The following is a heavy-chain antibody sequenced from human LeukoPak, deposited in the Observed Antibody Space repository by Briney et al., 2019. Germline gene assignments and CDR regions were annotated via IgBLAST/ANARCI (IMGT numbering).Heavy chain of an antibody. V-gene: IGHV1-69*13. CDR2: IIPIFGTA. Sequence: SVKVSCKASGGTFSTYVISWVRQAPGQGLEWMGGIIPIFGTANYAQKFQGRVTITADESTSTAYMELSSLRSEDTAVYYWARGKGSSSWSYYYYYMDVWGKGTTVTVSS. CDR3: ARGKGSSSWSYYYYYMDV. CDR1: GGTFSTYV. J-gene: IGHJ6*03. D-gene: IGHD6-13*01.